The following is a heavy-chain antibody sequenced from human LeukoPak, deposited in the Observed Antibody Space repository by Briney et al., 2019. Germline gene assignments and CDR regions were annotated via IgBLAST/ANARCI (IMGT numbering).Heavy chain of an antibody. Sequence: GGSLRLSCAASGFTVSSNYMSWVRQAPGKGLEWVSVIYSGGSTYYADSVKGRFTISRDNSKNTLYLQINRLRVEDTAVYYCARGATRGGDSDYWGQGTLVTVSS. V-gene: IGHV3-53*01. J-gene: IGHJ4*02. CDR1: GFTVSSNY. CDR2: IYSGGST. D-gene: IGHD3-16*01. CDR3: ARGATRGGDSDY.